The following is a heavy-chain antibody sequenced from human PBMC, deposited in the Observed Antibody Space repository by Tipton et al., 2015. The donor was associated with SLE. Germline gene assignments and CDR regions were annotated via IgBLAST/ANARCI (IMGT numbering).Heavy chain of an antibody. CDR1: GGSISSYY. V-gene: IGHV4-59*08. J-gene: IGHJ4*02. CDR3: ARHMITGGEFDY. CDR2: IYYSGGT. Sequence: LRLSCTASGGSISSYYWSWIRQPPGKGLEWIGYIYYSGGTKYNPSLKSRVTISVDTSKNQFSLKLSSVTAADTAVYYCARHMITGGEFDYWGQGTLVTVSS. D-gene: IGHD3-16*01.